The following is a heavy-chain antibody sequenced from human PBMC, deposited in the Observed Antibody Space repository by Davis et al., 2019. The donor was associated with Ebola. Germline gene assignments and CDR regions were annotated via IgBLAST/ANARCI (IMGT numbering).Heavy chain of an antibody. CDR2: INPNTGGT. J-gene: IGHJ6*02. Sequence: ASVKVSCKASGYTFTTYYIHWVRQAPGQGLEWMGWINPNTGGTNYAQKFQGRLTMTRDESISTAYMELSRLRSDDTAVYFCARGGWGHGGFIVDFYYYPMDVWGQGTTVTVSS. V-gene: IGHV1-2*02. CDR1: GYTFTTYY. CDR3: ARGGWGHGGFIVDFYYYPMDV. D-gene: IGHD3-16*02.